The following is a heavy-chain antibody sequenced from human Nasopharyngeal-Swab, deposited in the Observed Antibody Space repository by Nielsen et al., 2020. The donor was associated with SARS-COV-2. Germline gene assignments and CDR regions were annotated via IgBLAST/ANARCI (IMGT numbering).Heavy chain of an antibody. CDR2: IYYSGST. J-gene: IGHJ3*02. D-gene: IGHD3-22*01. CDR1: DGSISSSSYY. Sequence: SETLSLTCTVSDGSISSSSYYWGWIRQPPGKGLEWIGSIYYSGSTYYNPSLKSRVTISVDTSKNQFSLKLSSVSAADTAVYYCASAPYYDSSGYYGPSPFDIWGQGTMVTVSS. CDR3: ASAPYYDSSGYYGPSPFDI. V-gene: IGHV4-39*01.